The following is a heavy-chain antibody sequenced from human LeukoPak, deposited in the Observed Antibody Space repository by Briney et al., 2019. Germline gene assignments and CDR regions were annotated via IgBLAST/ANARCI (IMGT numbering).Heavy chain of an antibody. D-gene: IGHD3-10*01. CDR3: VRSITMFQY. CDR2: ISSSSSTI. V-gene: IGHV3-48*01. CDR1: GCTFSSYY. J-gene: IGHJ1*01. Sequence: PGGSLRLSCAASGCTFSSYYMNWVRQAPGKGLEWVSYISSSSSTIYYADSVKGRFTISRDNAKNSLYLQMNSPRAEDTAVYYCVRSITMFQYWGQGTLVTVSS.